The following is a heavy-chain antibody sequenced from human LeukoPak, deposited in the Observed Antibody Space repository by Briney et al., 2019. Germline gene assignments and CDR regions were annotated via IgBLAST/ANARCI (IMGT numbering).Heavy chain of an antibody. CDR3: ARRPGDYYYDSSGTFDY. Sequence: SETLSLTCTVSGGSISSSSYYWGWIRQPPGEGLEWIGSIYYSGSTYYNPSLKSRVTISVDTSKNQFSLKLSSVTAADTAVYYCARRPGDYYYDSSGTFDYWGQGTLVTVSS. V-gene: IGHV4-39*01. CDR1: GGSISSSSYY. D-gene: IGHD3-22*01. J-gene: IGHJ4*02. CDR2: IYYSGST.